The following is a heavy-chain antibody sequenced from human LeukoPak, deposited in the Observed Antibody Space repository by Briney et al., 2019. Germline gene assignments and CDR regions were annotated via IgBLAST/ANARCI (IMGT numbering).Heavy chain of an antibody. Sequence: ASVKVSCKASGYTFTGYYMHWVRQAPGQGLEWMGWINPNCGGTNYAQKFQGRVTMTRDTSISTAYMELSRLRSDDTAVYYCARPDTAMVIDYWGQGTLVTVSS. J-gene: IGHJ4*02. D-gene: IGHD5-18*01. CDR3: ARPDTAMVIDY. V-gene: IGHV1-2*02. CDR2: INPNCGGT. CDR1: GYTFTGYY.